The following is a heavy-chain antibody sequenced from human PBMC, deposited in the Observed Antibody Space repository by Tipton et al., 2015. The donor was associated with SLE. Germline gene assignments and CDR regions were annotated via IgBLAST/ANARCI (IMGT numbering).Heavy chain of an antibody. V-gene: IGHV4-59*08. CDR2: IYYSGST. J-gene: IGHJ5*02. CDR3: ARGLGYYDFWSGSPRQYNWFDP. D-gene: IGHD3-3*01. Sequence: TLSLTCTVSGGSISSHYWSWIRQPPGKGLEWIGYIYYSGSTNYNPSLKSRVTISVDTSKNQFSLKLSSVTAADTAVYYCARGLGYYDFWSGSPRQYNWFDPWGQGTLVTVSS. CDR1: GGSISSHY.